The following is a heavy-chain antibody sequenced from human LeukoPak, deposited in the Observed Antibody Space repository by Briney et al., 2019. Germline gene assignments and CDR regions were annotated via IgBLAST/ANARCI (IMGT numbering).Heavy chain of an antibody. CDR3: ARAGVATTTRSFDY. CDR1: GGSISSYY. V-gene: IGHV4-59*12. J-gene: IGHJ4*02. Sequence: SETLSLTCTVSGGSISSYYWSWIRQPPGKGLEWIGYIYYSGSTNYNPSLKSRVTISVDTSKNQFSLKLSSVTAADTAVYYCARAGVATTTRSFDYWGQGTLVTVSS. D-gene: IGHD5-12*01. CDR2: IYYSGST.